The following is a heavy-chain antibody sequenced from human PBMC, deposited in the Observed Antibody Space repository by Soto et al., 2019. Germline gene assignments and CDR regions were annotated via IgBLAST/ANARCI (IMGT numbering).Heavy chain of an antibody. Sequence: EVDLVESGGGLVQPGGSLRLSCSASGFNLKDYGMHWVRQAPGKGLEQVAASTYIVGTPYYVESVKGRFTVSKDNSKNTLYLQMGSLRPEDTAIYFCVKDYSHGRFPDYGGQGALVTVSS. D-gene: IGHD1-26*01. CDR1: GFNLKDYG. V-gene: IGHV3-64D*06. J-gene: IGHJ4*02. CDR3: VKDYSHGRFPDY. CDR2: STYIVGTP.